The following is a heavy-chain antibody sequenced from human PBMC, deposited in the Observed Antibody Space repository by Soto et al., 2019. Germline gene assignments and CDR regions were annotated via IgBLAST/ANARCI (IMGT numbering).Heavy chain of an antibody. CDR3: ARDERGTCTSSTCYYFDF. V-gene: IGHV1-18*04. Sequence: ASVKVSCKASGYTFTRYGFSWVRQAPGQGLEWMAWTSADNGDTNFAPTLQGRVTLTTDTSTGTAYMELRSLRSDDTAVYYCARDERGTCTSSTCYYFDFWGQGTLVTVPQ. CDR1: GYTFTRYG. CDR2: TSADNGDT. J-gene: IGHJ4*02. D-gene: IGHD2-2*01.